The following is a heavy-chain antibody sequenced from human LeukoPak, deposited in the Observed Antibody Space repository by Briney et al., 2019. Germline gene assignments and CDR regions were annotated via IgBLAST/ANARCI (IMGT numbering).Heavy chain of an antibody. CDR1: GYTLTDFY. J-gene: IGHJ4*02. V-gene: IGHV1-2*02. Sequence: ASVKVSCKASGYTLTDFYIYWVRQAPGRGLEWMGWINPYSGDRLYAQNFQGRITMTRDTSISTAYLELSSLRSDDTALYFCARVREAMVRTSNFDCWGQGTLVTVSS. CDR3: ARVREAMVRTSNFDC. D-gene: IGHD5-18*01. CDR2: INPYSGDR.